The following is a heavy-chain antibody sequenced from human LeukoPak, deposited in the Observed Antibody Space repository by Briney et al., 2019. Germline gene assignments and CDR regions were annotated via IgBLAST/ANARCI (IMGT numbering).Heavy chain of an antibody. Sequence: SETLSLTCSFYGGSLSGYYWSWIRQSPGKGLEWIGDINESGSTTYNPSLKSRVTISVDTSKKQVSLKLSSVTAADTAVYYCARKEYDILTGYYKGDYWGQGTLVTVSS. D-gene: IGHD3-9*01. V-gene: IGHV4-34*01. CDR2: INESGST. CDR3: ARKEYDILTGYYKGDY. J-gene: IGHJ4*02. CDR1: GGSLSGYY.